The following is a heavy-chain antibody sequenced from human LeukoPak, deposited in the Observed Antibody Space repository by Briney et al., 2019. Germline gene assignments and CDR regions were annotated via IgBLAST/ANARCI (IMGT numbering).Heavy chain of an antibody. CDR3: ARYYYGSGSYYAPPVYMDV. V-gene: IGHV4-34*01. CDR2: INHSGST. Sequence: SETLSLTSAVYGGSFSGYYWSWIRQPPGKGLEWIGEINHSGSTNYNPSLKSRVTISVDTSKNQFSLKLSSVTAADTAVYYCARYYYGSGSYYAPPVYMDVWGKGTTVTVSS. CDR1: GGSFSGYY. J-gene: IGHJ6*03. D-gene: IGHD3-10*01.